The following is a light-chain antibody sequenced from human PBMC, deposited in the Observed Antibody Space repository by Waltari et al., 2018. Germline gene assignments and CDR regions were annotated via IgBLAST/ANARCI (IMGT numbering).Light chain of an antibody. CDR3: QQRSSWPGP. CDR2: DAS. Sequence: EIVFTQSPATLSLSPGERATLSCRASQSVSSYLAWYQQKPGQAPRLLIYDASNRATGIPARFSGSGSGTDFTLTISSLEPEDFAVYYCQQRSSWPGPFGQGTKVEIK. V-gene: IGKV3-11*01. CDR1: QSVSSY. J-gene: IGKJ1*01.